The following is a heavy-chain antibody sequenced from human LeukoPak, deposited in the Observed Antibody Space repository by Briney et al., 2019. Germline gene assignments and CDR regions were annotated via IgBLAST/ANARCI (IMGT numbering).Heavy chain of an antibody. CDR3: ARGSGWYLYYYYYGMDV. V-gene: IGHV4-39*01. J-gene: IGHJ6*02. CDR2: IYYSGST. CDR1: GDSISSSSYY. Sequence: SETLSLTCTVSGDSISSSSYYWGWIRQPPGKGLEWIGSIYYSGSTYYNLSLKSRVTISVDTSKNQFSLKLSSVTAADTAVYYCARGSGWYLYYYYYGMDVWGQGTTVTVSS. D-gene: IGHD6-19*01.